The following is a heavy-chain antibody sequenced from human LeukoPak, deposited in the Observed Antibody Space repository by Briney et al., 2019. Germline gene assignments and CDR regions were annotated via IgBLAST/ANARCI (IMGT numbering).Heavy chain of an antibody. J-gene: IGHJ4*02. Sequence: PGGSLRLSCAASGFTFTSYGMTWVRQAPGKGLEWVSSISHSSSYIYYADSVKGRFTISRDNAKNSLYVQMNSLRAEDTAVYYCAREIIRYYDSSGPFDYWGQGTLVTVSS. CDR2: ISHSSSYI. D-gene: IGHD3-22*01. V-gene: IGHV3-21*01. CDR3: AREIIRYYDSSGPFDY. CDR1: GFTFTSYG.